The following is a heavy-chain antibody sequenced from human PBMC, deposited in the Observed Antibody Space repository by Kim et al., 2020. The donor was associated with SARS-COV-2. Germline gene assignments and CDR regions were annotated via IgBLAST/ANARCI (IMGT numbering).Heavy chain of an antibody. D-gene: IGHD3-16*01. CDR2: ISACDGNT. Sequence: ASVKVSCKACGYMFTSYGFSWVRQAPGQGLEWLGWISACDGNTKYGQKVQGRVIMITDTSTNTAYTELWSLRSDDTAMYYCARGAYGDVSFDYWGQGTLV. CDR1: GYMFTSYG. J-gene: IGHJ4*02. V-gene: IGHV1-18*04. CDR3: ARGAYGDVSFDY.